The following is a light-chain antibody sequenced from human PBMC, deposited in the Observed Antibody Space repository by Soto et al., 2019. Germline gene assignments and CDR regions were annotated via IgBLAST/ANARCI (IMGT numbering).Light chain of an antibody. Sequence: SPGTVTLSSGYTPTVLYKTSQSVDSLLAWYQQKPGQAPRLVIYRASTRTTGIPARSSGSVSGTEFNPTITSLQSEDFAIYYCQQYNHWPITFGQGTRLEIK. CDR3: QQYNHWPIT. J-gene: IGKJ5*01. V-gene: IGKV3-15*01. CDR2: RAS. CDR1: QSVDSL.